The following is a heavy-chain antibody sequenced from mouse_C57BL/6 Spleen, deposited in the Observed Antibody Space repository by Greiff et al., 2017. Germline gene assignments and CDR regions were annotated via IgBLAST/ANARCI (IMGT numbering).Heavy chain of an antibody. D-gene: IGHD1-1*01. CDR3: ARLLNLDGSSYDYFDY. CDR2: ISRGGSYT. V-gene: IGHV5-6*01. Sequence: EVQVVESGGDLVKPGGSLKLSCAASGFTFSSYGMSWVRKTPDKRLEWVATISRGGSYTYYPDSVKGRFTISRDNAKNTLYLQMSSLKSEDTAMYYCARLLNLDGSSYDYFDYWGQGTTLTVSS. J-gene: IGHJ2*01. CDR1: GFTFSSYG.